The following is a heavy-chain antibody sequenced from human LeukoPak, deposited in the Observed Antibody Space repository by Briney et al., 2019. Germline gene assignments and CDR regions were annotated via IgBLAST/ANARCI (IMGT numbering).Heavy chain of an antibody. CDR1: GGTFSSYA. CDR2: IIPIFGTA. Sequence: SVTVSCTASGGTFSSYAISWVRQAPGQGLEWMGGIIPIFGTANYAQKFQGRVTITADESTSTAYMELSSLRSEDTAVYYCARVGELRYFDWLFDYWGQGTLVTVSS. V-gene: IGHV1-69*01. D-gene: IGHD3-9*01. J-gene: IGHJ4*02. CDR3: ARVGELRYFDWLFDY.